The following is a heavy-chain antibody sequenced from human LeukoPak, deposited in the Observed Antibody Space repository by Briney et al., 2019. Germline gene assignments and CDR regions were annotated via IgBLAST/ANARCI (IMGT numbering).Heavy chain of an antibody. V-gene: IGHV3-53*01. CDR3: ARGGSYLSAFDI. D-gene: IGHD1-26*01. CDR1: GFTVSSNY. J-gene: IGHJ3*02. CDR2: IYSGGST. Sequence: GGSLRLTCAASGFTVSSNYISWVRQAPGKGLEWVSIIYSGGSTFYADSVKGRFTISRDNSKNTLYLQMNSLRAEDTAVYYCARGGSYLSAFDIWGQGTMVTVSS.